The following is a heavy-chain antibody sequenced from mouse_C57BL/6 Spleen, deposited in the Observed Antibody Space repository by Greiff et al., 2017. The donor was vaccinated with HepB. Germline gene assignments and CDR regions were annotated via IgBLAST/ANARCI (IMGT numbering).Heavy chain of an antibody. CDR1: GFNIKDYY. V-gene: IGHV14-2*01. J-gene: IGHJ4*01. CDR2: IDPEDGET. Sequence: VQLQQSGAELVKPGASVKLSCTASGFNIKDYYMHWVKQRTEQGLEWIGRIDPEDGETKDAPKFQGKATITADTSSNTAYLQLRSLTSEDTAVYYCARFGNYVYAMYYWGHGTSVTVSS. D-gene: IGHD2-1*01. CDR3: ARFGNYVYAMYY.